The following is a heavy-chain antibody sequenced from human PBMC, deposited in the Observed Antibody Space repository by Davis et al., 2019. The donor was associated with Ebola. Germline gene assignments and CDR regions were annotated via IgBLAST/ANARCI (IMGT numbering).Heavy chain of an antibody. J-gene: IGHJ4*02. CDR3: ARDTAMVPLQDY. Sequence: GESLKISCAASGFTFSSYSMNWVRQAPGKGLEWVSSISSSSSYIYYADSVKGRFTISRDNAKNSLYLQMNSLRAGDTAVYYCARDTAMVPLQDYWGQGTLVTVSS. CDR2: ISSSSSYI. V-gene: IGHV3-21*01. D-gene: IGHD5-18*01. CDR1: GFTFSSYS.